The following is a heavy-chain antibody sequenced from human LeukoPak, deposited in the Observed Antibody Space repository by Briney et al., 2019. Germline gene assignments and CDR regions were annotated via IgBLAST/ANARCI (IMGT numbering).Heavy chain of an antibody. Sequence: VSGPTLVNPTQTLTLTCTFSGFSLSTSGVGVGWIRQPPGKALEWLALIYWDDDKRYSPSLKSRLTITKDTSKNQVVLTMTNMDPVDTATYYCAHSIVPFGGVFVPFFDYWGQGTLVTVSS. D-gene: IGHD3-16*02. J-gene: IGHJ4*02. CDR2: IYWDDDK. CDR3: AHSIVPFGGVFVPFFDY. V-gene: IGHV2-5*02. CDR1: GFSLSTSGVG.